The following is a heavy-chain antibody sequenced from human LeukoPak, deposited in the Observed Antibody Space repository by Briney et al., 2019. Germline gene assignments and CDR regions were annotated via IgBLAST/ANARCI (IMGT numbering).Heavy chain of an antibody. CDR2: IYYSGST. Sequence: SETLSLTCTVSGGSISSYYWSWIRQPPGKGLEWIGYIYYSGSTNYNPSLKSRVTISVDTSKNQFSLKLSSVTAADTAVYYCARDRVDTAMVLDYWGQGTLVTVSS. CDR3: ARDRVDTAMVLDY. J-gene: IGHJ4*02. CDR1: GGSISSYY. D-gene: IGHD5-18*01. V-gene: IGHV4-59*01.